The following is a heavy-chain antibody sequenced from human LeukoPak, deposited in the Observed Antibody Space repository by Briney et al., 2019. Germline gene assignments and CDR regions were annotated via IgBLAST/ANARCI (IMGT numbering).Heavy chain of an antibody. V-gene: IGHV1-69*05. CDR3: ARAHVVGATTQFGY. Sequence: SVKVSCKASGGTFSSYAISWVRQAPGQGLEWMGGIIPIFGTANYAQKFQGRVTITRNTSISTAYMELSSLRSEDTAVYYCARAHVVGATTQFGYWGQGTLVTVSS. CDR1: GGTFSSYA. J-gene: IGHJ4*02. D-gene: IGHD1-26*01. CDR2: IIPIFGTA.